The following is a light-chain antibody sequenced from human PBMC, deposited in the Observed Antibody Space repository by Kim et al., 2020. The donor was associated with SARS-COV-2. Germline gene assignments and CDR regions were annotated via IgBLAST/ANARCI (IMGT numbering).Light chain of an antibody. CDR2: DVS. V-gene: IGLV2-14*04. J-gene: IGLJ3*02. Sequence: GQSITISCTGTSSDVGGYSYVSWYQQHPGKAPKLMIYDVSKRPSGVSNRFSGSKSGNTGSLTISGLQAEDEADYYCSSYTSSSTWVFGGGTELTVL. CDR1: SSDVGGYSY. CDR3: SSYTSSSTWV.